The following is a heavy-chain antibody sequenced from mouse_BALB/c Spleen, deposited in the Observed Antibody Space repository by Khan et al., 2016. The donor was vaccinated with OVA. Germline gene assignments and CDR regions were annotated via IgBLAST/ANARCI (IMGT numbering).Heavy chain of an antibody. CDR2: ISTGGHYT. V-gene: IGHV5-6*01. CDR3: ARLAYYYDSEGFAY. J-gene: IGHJ3*01. CDR1: GFTFSTYG. D-gene: IGHD1-1*01. Sequence: EVELVESGGDLVEPGGSLKLSCAASGFTFSTYGMSWVRQTPDKRLEWVATISTGGHYTYYPDSVRGRFTISRDNAKNTLYLQMTSLKSKDTAMFYCARLAYYYDSEGFAYWGQGTLVTVSA.